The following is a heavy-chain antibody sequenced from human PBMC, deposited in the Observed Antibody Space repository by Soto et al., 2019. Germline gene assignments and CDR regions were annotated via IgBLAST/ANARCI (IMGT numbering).Heavy chain of an antibody. J-gene: IGHJ4*02. D-gene: IGHD2-15*01. CDR3: ARDGVVVVAATKIDY. CDR1: GYTFTSYG. CDR2: ISAYNGNT. V-gene: IGHV1-18*01. Sequence: ASVKVSCKASGYTFTSYGISWVLQAPGQGLEWMGWISAYNGNTNYAQKLQGRVTMTTDTSTSTAYMELRSLRSDDTAVYYCARDGVVVVAATKIDYWGQGTLVTVSS.